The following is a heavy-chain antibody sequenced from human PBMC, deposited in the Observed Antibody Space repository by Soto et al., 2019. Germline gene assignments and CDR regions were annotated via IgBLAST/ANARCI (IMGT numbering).Heavy chain of an antibody. V-gene: IGHV1-46*03. CDR1: GYTFTSYY. J-gene: IGHJ2*01. D-gene: IGHD6-6*01. CDR2: INPSVGST. Sequence: QVQLVQSGAEVREPGASMKVSCKASGYTFTSYYMHWVRQAPGQGLEWMGIINPSVGSTTYAQKFQARVTMTRDTSTSTVYVELSSLRSDDTAVYYCARAMAARTASYTYWYFDLWGRGTLVTVSS. CDR3: ARAMAARTASYTYWYFDL.